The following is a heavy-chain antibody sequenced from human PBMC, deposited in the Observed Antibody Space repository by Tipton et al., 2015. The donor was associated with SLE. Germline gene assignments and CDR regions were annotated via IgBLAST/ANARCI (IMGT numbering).Heavy chain of an antibody. V-gene: IGHV4-59*01. J-gene: IGHJ4*02. CDR2: IYFSESA. D-gene: IGHD3-22*01. Sequence: TLSLTCAVYGGSFSGYYWSWIRQPPGKGLEWIGSIYFSESANYSPSLKSRVTISLDTSRSQFSLQLSSVTAADTAVYYCARDDPDGESSGIPGDYWGQGTLVTVSS. CDR1: GGSFSGYY. CDR3: ARDDPDGESSGIPGDY.